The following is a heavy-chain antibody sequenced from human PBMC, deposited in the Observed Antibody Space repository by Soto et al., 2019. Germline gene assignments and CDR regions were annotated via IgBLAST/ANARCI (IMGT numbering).Heavy chain of an antibody. D-gene: IGHD2-8*02. J-gene: IGHJ4*02. CDR3: ARDKITGLFDY. CDR2: IHYSGTT. V-gene: IGHV4-59*12. Sequence: PSETLSLTCTVSGGSISNYYWSWIRQPPGKGLEWIGYIHYSGTTNYNPSLKSRVTISVDTSKNQFSLKLTSVTAADTAVYYCARDKITGLFDYWGQGTLVTVSS. CDR1: GGSISNYY.